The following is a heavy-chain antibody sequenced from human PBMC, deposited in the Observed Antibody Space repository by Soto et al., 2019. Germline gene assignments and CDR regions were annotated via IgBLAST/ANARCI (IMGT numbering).Heavy chain of an antibody. CDR2: IYWDDDK. J-gene: IGHJ5*02. D-gene: IGHD3-10*01. CDR1: GFSXSTXGVG. Sequence: QITLKESGPTLVKPTQTLTLTCTFSGFSXSTXGVGVGWIRQPPGKALEWLALIYWDDDKRYSPSLKSRLTITKDTSKNQVVLTMTNMDPVDTATYYCAHRLSRFGEALNWFDPWGQGTLVTVSS. V-gene: IGHV2-5*02. CDR3: AHRLSRFGEALNWFDP.